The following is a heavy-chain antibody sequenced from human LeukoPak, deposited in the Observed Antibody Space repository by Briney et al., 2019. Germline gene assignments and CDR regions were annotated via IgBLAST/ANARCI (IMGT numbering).Heavy chain of an antibody. D-gene: IGHD2-15*01. CDR1: GFTFSSYA. CDR2: ISGSGGST. Sequence: GGSLRLSCAASGFTFSSYAMSWVRQAPGKGLEWVSVISGSGGSTYYIDSVKGRFTISRDYSKSTLDLQMNSLRAEDTAVYYCARESIVDVVPPFSDYWGQGTLVIVSS. J-gene: IGHJ4*02. CDR3: ARESIVDVVPPFSDY. V-gene: IGHV3-23*01.